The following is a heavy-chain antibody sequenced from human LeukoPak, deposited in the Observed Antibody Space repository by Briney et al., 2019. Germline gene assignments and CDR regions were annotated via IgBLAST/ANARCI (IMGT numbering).Heavy chain of an antibody. V-gene: IGHV3-30*07. J-gene: IGHJ6*02. Sequence: SVKGRFTISRDNSKNTLYLQMNTLRAEDTAVYYCASSIAHYGMDVWGQGTTVTVSS. D-gene: IGHD6-13*01. CDR3: ASSIAHYGMDV.